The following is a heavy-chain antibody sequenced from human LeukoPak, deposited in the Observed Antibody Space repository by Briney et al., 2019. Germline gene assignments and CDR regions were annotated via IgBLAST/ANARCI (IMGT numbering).Heavy chain of an antibody. V-gene: IGHV4-59*01. Sequence: SETLSLTCTVSGGSIRSYYWSWIRQPPGKGLEWIGYIYYSGSTNYNPSLKSRVTISVDTSKNQFSLKLNSVTAADTAVCYCARTTEEYYGSGKFRKYYSYYYYMDVWGKGTTVTVSS. CDR3: ARTTEEYYGSGKFRKYYSYYYYMDV. CDR1: GGSIRSYY. D-gene: IGHD3-10*01. CDR2: IYYSGST. J-gene: IGHJ6*03.